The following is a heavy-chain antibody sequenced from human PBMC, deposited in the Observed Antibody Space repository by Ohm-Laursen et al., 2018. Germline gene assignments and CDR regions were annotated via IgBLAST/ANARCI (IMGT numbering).Heavy chain of an antibody. J-gene: IGHJ4*02. CDR3: ARGGRRWSNTTLGY. Sequence: GSSVKVSCKASGGTFSSYAISWVRQAPGQGLEWMGWINPNSGGTNYAQKFQGRVTMTRDTSISTAYMELSRLRSDDTAVYYCARGGRRWSNTTLGYWGQGTLVTVSS. CDR1: GGTFSSYA. D-gene: IGHD2/OR15-2a*01. V-gene: IGHV1-2*02. CDR2: INPNSGGT.